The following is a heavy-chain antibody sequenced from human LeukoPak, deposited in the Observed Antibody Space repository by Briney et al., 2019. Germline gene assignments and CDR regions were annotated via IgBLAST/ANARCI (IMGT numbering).Heavy chain of an antibody. CDR3: ARETRGTVGSY. V-gene: IGHV3-7*05. CDR2: LQQDGGAT. CDR1: VSTLSTHW. Sequence: PGGSLRLSCAASVSTLSTHWMTWVRQPPGKGLEWVASLQQDGGATHYVDSVKGRFTISRDNADNSLYLQMSSLRAEDTAVYYCARETRGTVGSYWGQGTLVTVSS. D-gene: IGHD1-26*01. J-gene: IGHJ4*02.